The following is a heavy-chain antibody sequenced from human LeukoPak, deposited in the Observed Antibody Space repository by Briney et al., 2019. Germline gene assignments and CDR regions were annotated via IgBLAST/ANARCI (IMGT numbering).Heavy chain of an antibody. CDR1: GFTFGDYA. J-gene: IGHJ1*01. D-gene: IGHD3-22*01. CDR3: TRTFSQYDSSGYYPEYFQH. CDR2: ISSKAYGGTT. Sequence: SLRLSCTASGFTFGDYAMSWVRQAPGKGLEWVGFISSKAYGGTTEYAASVKGRFTISRDDSKSIPYLQMNSLKTEYTAVYYCTRTFSQYDSSGYYPEYFQHWGQGTLVTVSS. V-gene: IGHV3-49*04.